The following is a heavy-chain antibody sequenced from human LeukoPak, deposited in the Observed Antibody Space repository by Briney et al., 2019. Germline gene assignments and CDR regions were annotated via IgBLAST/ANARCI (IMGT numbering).Heavy chain of an antibody. D-gene: IGHD3-22*01. CDR3: ARDHYDSSGYFAGFDY. J-gene: IGHJ4*02. CDR1: GFTFSSYS. CDR2: ISSSSSYI. V-gene: IGHV3-21*01. Sequence: GGSLRLSCAASGFTFSSYSMNWVRQAPGKGLEWVSPISSSSSYIYYADSVKGRFTISRDNAKNSLYLQMNSLRAEDTAVYYCARDHYDSSGYFAGFDYWGQGTLVTVSS.